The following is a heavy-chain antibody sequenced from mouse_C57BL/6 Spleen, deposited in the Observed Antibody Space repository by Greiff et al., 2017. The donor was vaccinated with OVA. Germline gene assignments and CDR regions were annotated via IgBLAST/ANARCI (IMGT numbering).Heavy chain of an antibody. D-gene: IGHD4-1*01. CDR3: AREGELTGTPWFAY. CDR1: GFTFSSYA. J-gene: IGHJ3*01. Sequence: DVQLVESGGGLVKPGGSLKLSCAASGFTFSSYAMSWVRQTPEKRLEWVATISDGGSYTYYPDNVKGRFTISRDNAKNNLYLQMSHLKSEDTAMYYCAREGELTGTPWFAYWGQGTLVTVSA. V-gene: IGHV5-4*01. CDR2: ISDGGSYT.